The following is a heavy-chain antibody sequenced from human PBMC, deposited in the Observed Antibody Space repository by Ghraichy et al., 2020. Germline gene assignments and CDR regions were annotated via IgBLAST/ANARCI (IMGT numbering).Heavy chain of an antibody. CDR1: GYTFTGYY. Sequence: ASVKVSCKASGYTFTGYYMHWVRQAPGQGLEWMGWINPNSGGTNYAQKFQGRVTMTRDTSISTAYMELSRLRSDDTAVYYCARCDFWSGYFNYYYYYGMDVWGQGTTVTVSS. V-gene: IGHV1-2*02. D-gene: IGHD3-3*01. CDR2: INPNSGGT. CDR3: ARCDFWSGYFNYYYYYGMDV. J-gene: IGHJ6*02.